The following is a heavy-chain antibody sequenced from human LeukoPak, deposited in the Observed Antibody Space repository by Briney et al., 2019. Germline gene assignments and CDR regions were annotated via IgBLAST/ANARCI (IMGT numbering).Heavy chain of an antibody. D-gene: IGHD4-17*01. J-gene: IGHJ4*02. CDR1: GGSISSYY. CDR3: AREWYGDYGRYFDY. V-gene: IGHV4-59*01. Sequence: SETLSLTCTVSGGSISSYYWSWIRQPPGKGLEWIGYIYYSGSTNYNPSLKSRVTISVDTSKNQFSLKLSSVTAANTAVYYCAREWYGDYGRYFDYWGQGTLVTVPS. CDR2: IYYSGST.